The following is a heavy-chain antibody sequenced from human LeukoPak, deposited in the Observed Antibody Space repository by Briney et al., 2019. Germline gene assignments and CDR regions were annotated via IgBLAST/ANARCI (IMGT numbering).Heavy chain of an antibody. D-gene: IGHD1-26*01. CDR3: ARRSGSYYGNWFDP. CDR2: INHSGST. J-gene: IGHJ5*02. Sequence: SETLSLTCAVYGGSFSGYYWSWIRQPPGKGLEWIGEINHSGSTNYNPSLKSRVTISVDTSKNQFSLKLSSETAADTAVYYCARRSGSYYGNWFDPWGQGTLVTVSS. V-gene: IGHV4-34*01. CDR1: GGSFSGYY.